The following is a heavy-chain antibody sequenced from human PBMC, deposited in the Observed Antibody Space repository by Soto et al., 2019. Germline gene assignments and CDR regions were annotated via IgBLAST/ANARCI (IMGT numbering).Heavy chain of an antibody. D-gene: IGHD3-16*01. V-gene: IGHV1-69*13. Sequence: ASVKVSCKASGGTFSSYAISWVRQAPGQGLEWMGGIIPIFGTANYAQKFQGRVTITADESTSTAYMELSSLRSEDTAVYYCARVATLTPRGSSWFDPWGQGTLVPVSS. CDR2: IIPIFGTA. CDR3: ARVATLTPRGSSWFDP. CDR1: GGTFSSYA. J-gene: IGHJ5*02.